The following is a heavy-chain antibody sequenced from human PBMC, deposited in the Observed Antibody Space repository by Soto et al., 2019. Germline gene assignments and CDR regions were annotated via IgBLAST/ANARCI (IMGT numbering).Heavy chain of an antibody. CDR3: ARDRGPSSGYYPYWFDP. J-gene: IGHJ5*02. CDR2: IIPIFGTA. D-gene: IGHD3-22*01. CDR1: GGTFSSYA. Sequence: QVQLVQSGAEVKKPGSSVKVSCKASGGTFSSYAISWVRQAPGQGLEWMGEIIPIFGTANYAQKFQGRVTITADESTRTAYVELRSLRSEDTDGYYWARDRGPSSGYYPYWFDPWGQGTLVTVSS. V-gene: IGHV1-69*12.